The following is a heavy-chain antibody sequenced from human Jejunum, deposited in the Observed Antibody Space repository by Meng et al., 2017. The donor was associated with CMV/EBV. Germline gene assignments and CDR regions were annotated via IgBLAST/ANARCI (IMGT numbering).Heavy chain of an antibody. Sequence: SGFPLNSYGIRWFRQFPGKGLEWVAVLWYDGSRKYFADSVQGRFSISRDDSKNTVYLQMNSLRAEDTAVYYCARDNDGSSHYSQFDYWGQGTPVTVSS. CDR2: LWYDGSRK. V-gene: IGHV3-33*01. J-gene: IGHJ4*02. D-gene: IGHD3-22*01. CDR3: ARDNDGSSHYSQFDY. CDR1: GFPLNSYG.